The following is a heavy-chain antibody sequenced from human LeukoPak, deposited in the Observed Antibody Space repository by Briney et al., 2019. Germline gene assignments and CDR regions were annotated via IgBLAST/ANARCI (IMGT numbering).Heavy chain of an antibody. CDR2: ISGSGGST. J-gene: IGHJ5*02. CDR1: GFTFSSYA. Sequence: PGGSLRLSCAASGFTFSSYAMSWVRQAPGKGLEGGSAISGSGGSTYYADSVKGRFTISRDNSKNTLYLQMNSLRAEDTAVYYCAKRNYESTYPSATVVTLTGFDPWGQGTQVTVSS. V-gene: IGHV3-23*01. CDR3: AKRNYESTYPSATVVTLTGFDP. D-gene: IGHD4-23*01.